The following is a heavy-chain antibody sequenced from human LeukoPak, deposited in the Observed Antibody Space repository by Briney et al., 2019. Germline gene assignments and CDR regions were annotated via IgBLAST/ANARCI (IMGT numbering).Heavy chain of an antibody. Sequence: GGSLRLSCAASGFTVSSNYMSWVRQAPGKGLEWVSVIYSGGSTYYADSVKGRFTISRDNSKNTLYPQMNSLRAEDTAVYYCARDLYGSGKDVRYYYYYGMDVWGQGTTVTVSS. CDR3: ARDLYGSGKDVRYYYYYGMDV. CDR1: GFTVSSNY. J-gene: IGHJ6*02. V-gene: IGHV3-66*01. CDR2: IYSGGST. D-gene: IGHD3-10*01.